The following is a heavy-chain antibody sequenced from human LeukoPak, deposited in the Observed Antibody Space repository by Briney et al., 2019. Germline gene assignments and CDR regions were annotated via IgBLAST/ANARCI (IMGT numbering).Heavy chain of an antibody. CDR2: INHSGST. Sequence: PSETLSLTCAVYGGSFSGYYWSWIRQPPGKGLEWIGEINHSGSTNYNPSLKSRVTISVDTSKNQFSLKLSSVTAADTAVYYCVTATTYYFDYWGQGTLVTASS. V-gene: IGHV4-34*01. CDR3: VTATTYYFDY. J-gene: IGHJ4*02. CDR1: GGSFSGYY. D-gene: IGHD1-1*01.